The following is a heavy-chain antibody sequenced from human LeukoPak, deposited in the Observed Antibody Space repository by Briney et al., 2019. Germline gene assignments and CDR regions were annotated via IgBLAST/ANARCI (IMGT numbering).Heavy chain of an antibody. D-gene: IGHD6-6*01. CDR3: AKKESSIAARYFDY. V-gene: IGHV3-30*02. CDR2: IRYDGSNK. Sequence: GGSLRLSCAASGFTFSSYGMHWVRQAPGKGLEWVAFIRYDGSNKYYADSVKGRFTISRDNSKNTLYPQMNSLRAEDTAVYYCAKKESSIAARYFDYWGQGTLVTVSS. CDR1: GFTFSSYG. J-gene: IGHJ4*02.